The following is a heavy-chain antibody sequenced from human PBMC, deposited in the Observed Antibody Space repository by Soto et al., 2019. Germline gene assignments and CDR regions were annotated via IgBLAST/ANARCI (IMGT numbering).Heavy chain of an antibody. CDR2: IGSRGESYAT. V-gene: IGHV3-73*01. Sequence: PGGSLRLSCAACGFTFGASALQRVRQASGKGLEWLGRIGSRGESYATTYDVSVKGRFTISRDNAKNSLYLQMNSLRAEDTAVYYCARDPGAGYDSSGYYRPSDAFDIWGQGTMVTVSS. J-gene: IGHJ3*02. CDR1: GFTFGASA. D-gene: IGHD3-22*01. CDR3: ARDPGAGYDSSGYYRPSDAFDI.